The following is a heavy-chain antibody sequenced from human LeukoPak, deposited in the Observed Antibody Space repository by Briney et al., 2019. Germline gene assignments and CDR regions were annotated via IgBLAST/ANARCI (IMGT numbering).Heavy chain of an antibody. CDR2: ISAYNGNT. D-gene: IGHD6-19*01. V-gene: IGHV1-18*01. Sequence: ASVKVSGKASGYTFTSYGISWVRQAPGQGLEGRGWISAYNGNTNYAQKLQGRVTMTEDTSTDTAYMELSSLRSEDTAVYYCATPIAVAGTFDYWGQGTLVTVSS. CDR1: GYTFTSYG. CDR3: ATPIAVAGTFDY. J-gene: IGHJ4*02.